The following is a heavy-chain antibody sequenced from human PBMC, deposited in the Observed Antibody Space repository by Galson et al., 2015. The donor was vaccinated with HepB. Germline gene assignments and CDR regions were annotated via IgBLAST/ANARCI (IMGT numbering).Heavy chain of an antibody. CDR3: ARENMEWIFGVATGWFDP. CDR2: IYYSGST. J-gene: IGHJ5*02. Sequence: TLSLTCTVSGGSISSGGDYWSWIRQHPGKGLEWIGNIYYSGSTYYNPSLKSRVTISVDKSKNQFSLKLSSVTAADTAVYYCARENMEWIFGVATGWFDPWGQGTLVTVSS. D-gene: IGHD3-3*01. V-gene: IGHV4-31*03. CDR1: GGSISSGGDY.